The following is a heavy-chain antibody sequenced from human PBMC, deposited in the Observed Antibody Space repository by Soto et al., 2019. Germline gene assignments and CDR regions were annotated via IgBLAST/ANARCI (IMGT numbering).Heavy chain of an antibody. V-gene: IGHV4-59*08. CDR2: VYNSGST. D-gene: IGHD2-15*01. J-gene: IGHJ1*01. CDR3: ARHLGVAALPAEYFQH. Sequence: PSETLSLTCTVSGGSISSNYWTWIRQPPGKGLEWIGYVYNSGSTNYNPSLKSRVTISEDTSKSQFSLKVNSMTAADTAVYYCARHLGVAALPAEYFQHWGQGTLVTVSS. CDR1: GGSISSNY.